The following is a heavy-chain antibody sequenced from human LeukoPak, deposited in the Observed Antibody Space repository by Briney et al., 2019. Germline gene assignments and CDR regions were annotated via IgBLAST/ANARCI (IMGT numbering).Heavy chain of an antibody. CDR2: ISYDGSNK. Sequence: GGSLRPSCAASGFTFSSYAMHWVRQAPGKGLEWVAVISYDGSNKYYAGSVKGRFTISRDNSKNTLYLQMNSLRAEDTAVYYCASGGPYSPRNSFDIWGQGTMVTVSS. J-gene: IGHJ3*02. V-gene: IGHV3-30-3*01. CDR3: ASGGPYSPRNSFDI. CDR1: GFTFSSYA. D-gene: IGHD5-18*01.